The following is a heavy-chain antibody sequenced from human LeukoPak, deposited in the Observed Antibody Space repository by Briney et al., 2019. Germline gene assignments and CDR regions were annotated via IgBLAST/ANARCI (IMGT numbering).Heavy chain of an antibody. CDR2: INPNSGGT. D-gene: IGHD6-13*01. V-gene: IGHV1-2*02. CDR1: GYTFSGYY. Sequence: ASVKVSCKASGYTFSGYYMHWVRQAPGQGLEWMAWINPNSGGTNYAQKFQGRVTMTRDTSISTAYMELSRLRSDDTAVYYCARGYPLSTTAAGTYFQHWGQGTLVTVSP. J-gene: IGHJ1*01. CDR3: ARGYPLSTTAAGTYFQH.